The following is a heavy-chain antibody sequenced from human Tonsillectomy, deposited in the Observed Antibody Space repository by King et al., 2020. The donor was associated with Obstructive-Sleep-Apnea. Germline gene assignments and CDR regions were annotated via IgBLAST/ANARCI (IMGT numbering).Heavy chain of an antibody. D-gene: IGHD4-17*01. Sequence: VQLQESGPGLVKPSGTLSLTCAVSGGSISSSNWWSWVRQPPGTGLEWIGKIYHSGGTNYNPSLKSRVTISVDKSKTQFSLKLSSVTAADTAVYYCARGATVTTYYYYYGMDVWGQGTTVTVSS. J-gene: IGHJ6*02. CDR2: IYHSGGT. CDR1: GGSISSSNW. CDR3: ARGATVTTYYYYYGMDV. V-gene: IGHV4-4*02.